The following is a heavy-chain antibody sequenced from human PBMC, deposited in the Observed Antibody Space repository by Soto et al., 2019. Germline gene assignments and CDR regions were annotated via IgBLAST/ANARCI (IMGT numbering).Heavy chain of an antibody. CDR3: ARRDRADVYYMGV. D-gene: IGHD2-21*01. CDR2: ISSNGVGT. Sequence: EVQLAESGGGLARPGGSLRLSCAASGFTLSGYAMDWVRQAPGKGLEYVSGISSNGVGTYYANSVQGRFTITRDNSKITVYLQMGSLRTEDMVVYYCARRDRADVYYMGVWGKGSTVTVSS. V-gene: IGHV3-64*01. J-gene: IGHJ6*03. CDR1: GFTLSGYA.